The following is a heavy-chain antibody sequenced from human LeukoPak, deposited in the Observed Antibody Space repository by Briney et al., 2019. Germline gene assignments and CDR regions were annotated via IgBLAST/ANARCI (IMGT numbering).Heavy chain of an antibody. V-gene: IGHV1-2*02. D-gene: IGHD4-17*01. CDR2: INPNSGGT. J-gene: IGHJ3*02. Sequence: ASVKVSCKASGYTFTGYYMHWVRQAPGQGLEWMGWINPNSGGTNYAQKFQGRVTMTRDTSISTAYMELSRLRSDDTAVYYCAREGTTVTTLSAFDIWAKGQWSPSLQ. CDR1: GYTFTGYY. CDR3: AREGTTVTTLSAFDI.